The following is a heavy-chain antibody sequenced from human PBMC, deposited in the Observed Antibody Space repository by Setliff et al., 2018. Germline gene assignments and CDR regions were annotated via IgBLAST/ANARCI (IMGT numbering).Heavy chain of an antibody. V-gene: IGHV3-30*02. CDR1: GFTSSMYG. CDR3: AKDTHYYASSGYYCFDY. Sequence: LRLSCVASGFTSSMYGVHWVRQAPGKGLEWVAYIRHDGSNENYADSVKGRFTISRDNSRNTLFLQMNSLRAEDTGVYYCAKDTHYYASSGYYCFDYWGQGTLVTAPQ. CDR2: IRHDGSNE. J-gene: IGHJ4*02. D-gene: IGHD3-22*01.